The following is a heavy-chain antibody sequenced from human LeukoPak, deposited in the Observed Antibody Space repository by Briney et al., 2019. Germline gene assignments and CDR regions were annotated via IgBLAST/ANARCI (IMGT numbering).Heavy chain of an antibody. CDR2: INPSGGST. V-gene: IGHV1-46*01. CDR3: AIEDRGRITMVRGVTAPLFDP. J-gene: IGHJ5*02. CDR1: GYTFTSYY. D-gene: IGHD3-10*01. Sequence: GASVKVSCKASGYTFTSYYMHWVRQAPGQGLEWMGIINPSGGSTSYAQKFQGRVTMTRDMSTSTVYMELSSLRSEDTAVYYCAIEDRGRITMVRGVTAPLFDPWGQGTLVTVSS.